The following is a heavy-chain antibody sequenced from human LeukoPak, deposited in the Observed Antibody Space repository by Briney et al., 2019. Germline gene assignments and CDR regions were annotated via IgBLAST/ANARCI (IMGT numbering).Heavy chain of an antibody. J-gene: IGHJ4*02. CDR1: GGSISSSNW. CDR2: IYHSGST. Sequence: SGTLSLTCAVSGGSISSSNWWSWVRQPPGKGLEWIGEIYHSGSTNYNPSLKSRATISVDKSKNQFSLKLSSVTAADTAVYYCASSLELREFDYWGQGTLVTVSS. CDR3: ASSLELREFDY. D-gene: IGHD1-7*01. V-gene: IGHV4-4*02.